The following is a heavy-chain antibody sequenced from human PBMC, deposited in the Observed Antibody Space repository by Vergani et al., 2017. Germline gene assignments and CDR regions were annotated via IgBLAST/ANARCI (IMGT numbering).Heavy chain of an antibody. CDR1: GFTFSSYA. J-gene: IGHJ1*01. Sequence: EVQLLESGGGLVQPGGSLRLSCAASGFTFSSYAMSWVRQAPGKGLEWVSAISGSGGSTYYADSVKGRFTISRDNSKNTLYLQMNSLRAEDTAVYYCARPSWGLVPGPGEYFQHWGQGTLVTVSS. CDR2: ISGSGGST. CDR3: ARPSWGLVPGPGEYFQH. D-gene: IGHD2-2*01. V-gene: IGHV3-23*01.